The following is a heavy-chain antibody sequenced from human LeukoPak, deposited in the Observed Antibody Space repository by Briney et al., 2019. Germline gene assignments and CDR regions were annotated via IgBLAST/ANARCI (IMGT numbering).Heavy chain of an antibody. CDR2: IKQDGSEK. V-gene: IGHV3-7*01. Sequence: GGSLRLSCAASGFTFSSYWMSWVRQAPGKGLEWVANIKQDGSEKYYVDSVKGRFTISRDNAKNSLYLQMNSLRADDTAVYYCARGGWYVGEAADDYWGQGTLVTVSS. D-gene: IGHD6-19*01. CDR3: ARGGWYVGEAADDY. J-gene: IGHJ4*02. CDR1: GFTFSSYW.